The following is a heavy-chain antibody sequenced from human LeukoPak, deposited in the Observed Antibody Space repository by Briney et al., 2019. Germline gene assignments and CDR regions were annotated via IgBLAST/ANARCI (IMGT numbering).Heavy chain of an antibody. CDR2: IKSKTDGGTT. CDR3: TSSPRYYYGSGSPVPPNDY. V-gene: IGHV3-15*01. Sequence: GGSLRLSCAASGFTFSNAWMSGVRQAPGKGLEWVGRIKSKTDGGTTDYAAPVKGRFTISRDDSKNTLYLQMSSLKTEDTAVYYCTSSPRYYYGSGSPVPPNDYWGQGTLVTVSS. J-gene: IGHJ4*02. CDR1: GFTFSNAW. D-gene: IGHD3-10*01.